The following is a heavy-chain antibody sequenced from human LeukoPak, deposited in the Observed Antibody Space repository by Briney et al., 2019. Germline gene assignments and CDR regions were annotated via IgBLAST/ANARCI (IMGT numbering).Heavy chain of an antibody. J-gene: IGHJ5*02. Sequence: SETLSLTCTVSGGSISSSSYYWGWIRQPPGKGLEWIGSIYYSGSTYYNPSLKSRVTISIDTSKNQFSLKLSSVTAADTAVYYCARDMMVRGVITDNWFDPWGQGTLVTVSS. CDR1: GGSISSSSYY. CDR2: IYYSGST. V-gene: IGHV4-39*07. D-gene: IGHD3-10*01. CDR3: ARDMMVRGVITDNWFDP.